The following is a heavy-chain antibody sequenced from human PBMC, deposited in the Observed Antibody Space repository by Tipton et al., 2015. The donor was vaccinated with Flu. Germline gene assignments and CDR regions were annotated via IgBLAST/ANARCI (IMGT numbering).Heavy chain of an antibody. CDR3: ARDSGPHYYKYYHMDV. CDR1: GFTFGTYG. D-gene: IGHD2-15*01. CDR2: ISSSSGYI. J-gene: IGHJ6*03. Sequence: SLRLSCATSGFTFGTYGMHWVRQAPGKGLEWVAFISSSSGYIYYADSLEGRFTISRDNARNSLFLQVNSLRAEDTAVYYCARDSGPHYYKYYHMDVWGKGTTVTVSS. V-gene: IGHV3-21*01.